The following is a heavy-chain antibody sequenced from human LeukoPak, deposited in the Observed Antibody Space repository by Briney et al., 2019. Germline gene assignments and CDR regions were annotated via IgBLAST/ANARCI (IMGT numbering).Heavy chain of an antibody. CDR3: ARGEGNDYVWGSYYYYLDV. V-gene: IGHV4-34*01. Sequence: SETLSLTCAVNAESFNGYYWTWIRQSPGKALEWIGEINDVGHTNYNPSLKSRVTISLDTSAKHFSLKLSSVTAADTAVYFCARGEGNDYVWGSYYYYLDVWGKGTTVTVSS. CDR1: AESFNGYY. D-gene: IGHD3-16*01. CDR2: INDVGHT. J-gene: IGHJ6*03.